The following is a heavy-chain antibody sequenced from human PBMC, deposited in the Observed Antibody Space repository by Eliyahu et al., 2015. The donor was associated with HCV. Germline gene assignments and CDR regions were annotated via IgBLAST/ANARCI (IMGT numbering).Heavy chain of an antibody. CDR2: IXTKDGRT. V-gene: IGHV1-18*01. CDR1: DDIFPKFG. Sequence: QVQLVQSGAEVKKPGASMKISCEASDDIFPKFGIXWVRQGPGQGLEWMGWIXTKDGRTHYAQNLEDIHGRISLTTDTSTKTAYMELRSLTSDDTAVYYCARDYYDISGFHYNLFDPWGQGTQVTVSS. J-gene: IGHJ5*02. D-gene: IGHD3-22*01. CDR3: ARDYYDISGFHYNLFDP.